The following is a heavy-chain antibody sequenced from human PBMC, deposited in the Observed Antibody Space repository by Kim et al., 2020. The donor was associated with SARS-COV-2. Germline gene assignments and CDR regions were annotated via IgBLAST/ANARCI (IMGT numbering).Heavy chain of an antibody. CDR3: ARCPREYYFDY. Sequence: SYADSGKGLVAIARDNAKNSLYLQKNSLRAEDTAVYYCARCPREYYFDYWGQGTLVTVSS. J-gene: IGHJ4*02. V-gene: IGHV3-48*04. D-gene: IGHD3-10*01.